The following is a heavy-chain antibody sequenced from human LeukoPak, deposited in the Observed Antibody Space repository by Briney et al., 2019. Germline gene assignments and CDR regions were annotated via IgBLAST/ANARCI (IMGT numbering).Heavy chain of an antibody. V-gene: IGHV4-38-2*02. Sequence: SETLSLTCTVSGYSISSGYYWGWMRQPPGKGREWIGSIYHSGSTYYNPSLKSRVTISVDTSKNQFSSKQSPVTAADASVYFCVKMQGVYYFDYWGQGTMV. CDR1: GYSISSGYY. J-gene: IGHJ4*02. CDR3: VKMQGVYYFDY. D-gene: IGHD3-16*01. CDR2: IYHSGST.